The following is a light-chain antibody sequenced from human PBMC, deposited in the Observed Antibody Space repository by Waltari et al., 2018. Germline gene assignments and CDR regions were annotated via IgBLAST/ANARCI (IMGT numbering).Light chain of an antibody. V-gene: IGLV2-23*01. J-gene: IGLJ2*01. Sequence: QSALTQPASVSGSPGQSITISCTGISSDVKNYNFVSWYQQHPGKAPKLMIYEGTKWPSGVSNRFSGSKSGNTASLTISGLQAEDEADYYCCSYAGSVVFGGGTKLTVL. CDR1: SSDVKNYNF. CDR3: CSYAGSVV. CDR2: EGT.